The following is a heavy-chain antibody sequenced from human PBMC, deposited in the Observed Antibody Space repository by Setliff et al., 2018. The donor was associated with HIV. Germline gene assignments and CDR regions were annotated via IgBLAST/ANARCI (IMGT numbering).Heavy chain of an antibody. J-gene: IGHJ4*02. V-gene: IGHV3-21*06. Sequence: GSLRLSCTASGFTFSSHNMNWVRQAPGKGLEWVSSISPSGSYIYYADSMKGRFTISRDNAKNSLYLQMNSLTVEGTAVYYCASARIPTGGTSTSFDYWGQGTLVTVSS. D-gene: IGHD1-1*01. CDR2: ISPSGSYI. CDR3: ASARIPTGGTSTSFDY. CDR1: GFTFSSHN.